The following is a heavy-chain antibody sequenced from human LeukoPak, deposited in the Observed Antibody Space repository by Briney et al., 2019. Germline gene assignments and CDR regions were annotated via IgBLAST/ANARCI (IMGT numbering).Heavy chain of an antibody. CDR2: IIPIFGTA. J-gene: IGHJ3*02. V-gene: IGHV1-69*05. Sequence: GASVKVSCKASGGTFSSYAISWVRQAPGQGLEWMGGIIPIFGTANYAQKFQGRVTITTDESTSTAYMELSSLRSEDTAVYYCARAPYYDFWSGSGVAPKAFDIWGQGTMVTVSS. D-gene: IGHD3-3*01. CDR3: ARAPYYDFWSGSGVAPKAFDI. CDR1: GGTFSSYA.